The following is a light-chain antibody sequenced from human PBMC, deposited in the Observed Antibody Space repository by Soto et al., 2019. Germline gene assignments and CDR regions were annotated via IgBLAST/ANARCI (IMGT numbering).Light chain of an antibody. V-gene: IGLV3-25*03. Sequence: SYELTQPPSVSVSPGQTARITCSGDVLPKQFVYWYQRKSGQAPVLVIYKDSDRPSGIPERFSGSTSGTTVTLTISAVQAEDEADYYCQSADSSDSFRVVFGGGTKLTVL. CDR3: QSADSSDSFRVV. CDR1: VLPKQF. CDR2: KDS. J-gene: IGLJ2*01.